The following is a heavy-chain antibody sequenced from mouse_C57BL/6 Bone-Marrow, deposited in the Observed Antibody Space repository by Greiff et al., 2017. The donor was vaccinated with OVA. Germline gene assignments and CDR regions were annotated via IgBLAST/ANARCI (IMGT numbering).Heavy chain of an antibody. Sequence: EVKLVESGGGLVKPGGSLKLSCAASGFTFSSYTMSWVRQTPEKRLEWVATISGGGGNTYYPASVKGRFTISRDNAKNTLYLQMSSLRSEDTALYYGAKPGLYYYGSSPFGAYWGQGTLVTVSA. CDR1: GFTFSSYT. J-gene: IGHJ3*01. CDR2: ISGGGGNT. D-gene: IGHD1-1*01. CDR3: AKPGLYYYGSSPFGAY. V-gene: IGHV5-9*01.